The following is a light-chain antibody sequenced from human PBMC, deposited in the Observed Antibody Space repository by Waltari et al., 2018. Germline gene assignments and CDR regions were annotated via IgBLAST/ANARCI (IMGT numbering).Light chain of an antibody. V-gene: IGLV1-44*01. CDR2: STN. CDR3: AAWDDSMNGPV. J-gene: IGLJ3*02. CDR1: DSNIGSNT. Sequence: QSVVTQSPSVSGTPGQRVTIPCSGGDSNIGSNTLNWYQQFPGAAPRLLIHSTNQRPSGVPDRISGSKSGTSASLAISGLQSDDEADYYCAAWDDSMNGPVFGGGTRLTVL.